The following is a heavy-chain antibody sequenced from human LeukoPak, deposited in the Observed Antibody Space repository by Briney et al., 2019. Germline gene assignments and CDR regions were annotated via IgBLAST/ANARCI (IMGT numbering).Heavy chain of an antibody. V-gene: IGHV3-7*03. CDR3: ASGLELDY. CDR2: IKQDGSEK. Sequence: GGSLRLSCTASGFTFSSYWMSWVRQAPGKGLEWVANIKQDGSEKNYVDSVKGRFTISRDNAKNSLYLQMNSLRVEDTAVYYCASGLELDYWGQGTLVTVSS. J-gene: IGHJ4*02. CDR1: GFTFSSYW.